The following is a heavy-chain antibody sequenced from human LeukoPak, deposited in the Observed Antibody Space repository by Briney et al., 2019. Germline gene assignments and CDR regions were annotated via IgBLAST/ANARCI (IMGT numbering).Heavy chain of an antibody. J-gene: IGHJ5*02. V-gene: IGHV3-23*01. D-gene: IGHD5-24*01. CDR3: AKQFVDV. CDR2: ISESGDDT. CDR1: GFTFTNFA. Sequence: GGSLRLSCAASGFTFTNFAMNWVRQAPGKGLEWVSSISESGDDTAYADSVRGRFTISRDNSRNTLYLQMISLRAEDTAVYYCAKQFVDVWGQGTLVTVSS.